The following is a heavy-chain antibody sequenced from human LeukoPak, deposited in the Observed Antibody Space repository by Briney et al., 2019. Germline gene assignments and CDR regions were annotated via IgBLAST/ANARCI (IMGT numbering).Heavy chain of an antibody. CDR3: ARLGPASSGWPESFDY. V-gene: IGHV3-7*03. J-gene: IGHJ4*02. Sequence: GGSLRLSCVASGFTFTDYFMSWVRQAPGKGLEWVANIKRDGSEKYYVDSVKGRFTISRDNAKNSLDLQMNSLRVEDTAVYYCARLGPASSGWPESFDYWGQGTLVTVSS. D-gene: IGHD6-19*01. CDR2: IKRDGSEK. CDR1: GFTFTDYF.